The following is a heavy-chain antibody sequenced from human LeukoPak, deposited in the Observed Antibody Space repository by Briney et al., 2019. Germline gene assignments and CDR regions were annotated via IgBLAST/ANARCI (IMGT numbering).Heavy chain of an antibody. CDR3: ARDPSGIAARRGRFDY. CDR2: INPSGGST. CDR1: GYTFTSYY. V-gene: IGHV1-46*01. D-gene: IGHD6-6*01. J-gene: IGHJ4*02. Sequence: ASVNVSCKASGYTFTSYYMHWVRQAPGQGLEWMGIINPSGGSTSYAQKFQGRVTMTRDMSTSTVYMELGSLRSEDTAVYYCARDPSGIAARRGRFDYWGQGTLVTVSS.